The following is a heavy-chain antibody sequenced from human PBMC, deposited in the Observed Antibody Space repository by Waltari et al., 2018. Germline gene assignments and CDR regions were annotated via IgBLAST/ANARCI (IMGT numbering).Heavy chain of an antibody. CDR2: FNPNSGAT. J-gene: IGHJ6*03. V-gene: IGHV1-2*02. CDR3: ARATHYNWNYVASYFYYMDV. D-gene: IGHD1-7*01. CDR1: GSTSTGSY. Sequence: AQLVQSGPEVKTPGASVKVSCQASGSTSTGSYTHRVRQAPGQGLQWVCYFNPNSGATKYAQNFQGRVTMTRDTSISAIYMHLTSLRSDDTAVYFCARATHYNWNYVASYFYYMDVWGTGTTITVSS.